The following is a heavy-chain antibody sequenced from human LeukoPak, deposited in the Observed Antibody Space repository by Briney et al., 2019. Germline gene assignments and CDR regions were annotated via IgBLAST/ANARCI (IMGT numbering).Heavy chain of an antibody. CDR2: ISAYNGNT. CDR1: GYTFTSYG. CDR3: ARGLGIAARAPFDY. V-gene: IGHV1-18*01. Sequence: ASVKASCKASGYTFTSYGISWVRQAPGQGLEWMGWISAYNGNTNYAQKLQGRVTVTTDTSTSTAYMELRSLRSDDTAVYYCARGLGIAARAPFDYWGQGTLVTVSS. D-gene: IGHD6-6*01. J-gene: IGHJ4*02.